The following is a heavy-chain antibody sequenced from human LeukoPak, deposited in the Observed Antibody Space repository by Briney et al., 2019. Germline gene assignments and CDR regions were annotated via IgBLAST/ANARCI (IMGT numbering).Heavy chain of an antibody. V-gene: IGHV1-18*01. CDR3: ARDLGIAAAGRRFDC. CDR2: ISAYNGNT. D-gene: IGHD6-13*01. CDR1: GYTFTSYG. J-gene: IGHJ4*02. Sequence: ASVKVSCKASGYTFTSYGVTWVRQAPGQGLEWMGWISAYNGNTNYAQKLQGRVTMTTDTSTSTAYMELRSLRSDDTAVYYCARDLGIAAAGRRFDCWGQGTLVTVSS.